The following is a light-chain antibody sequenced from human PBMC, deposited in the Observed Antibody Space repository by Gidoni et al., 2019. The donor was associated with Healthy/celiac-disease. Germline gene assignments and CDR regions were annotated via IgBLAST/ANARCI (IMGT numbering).Light chain of an antibody. V-gene: IGLV3-9*01. CDR1: NIGSKN. CDR3: QVGDSSTAVNV. CDR2: RDS. J-gene: IGLJ1*01. Sequence: SYELTQSLSVSVPLGQTATITCGGNNIGSKNVHWYQQKPGQAPVLVIYRDSNRPSGIPERFSGSNSGNTATLTISRAQAGDEADYYCQVGDSSTAVNVFGSGTKVTVL.